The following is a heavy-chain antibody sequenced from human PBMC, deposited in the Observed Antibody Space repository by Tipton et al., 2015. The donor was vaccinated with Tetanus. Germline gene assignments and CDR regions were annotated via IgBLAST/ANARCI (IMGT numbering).Heavy chain of an antibody. V-gene: IGHV3-48*02. CDR2: LSYSSTSI. CDR3: ARRGEARANWFDS. J-gene: IGHJ5*01. Sequence: AVSGFNIRDFGMNWVRQAPGKGLEWVSYLSYSSTSIYYADSVKGRFGVSRDNAKNSLYLQMNTLRNDDTAVYYCARRGEARANWFDSWGQGTLVTVSS. CDR1: GFNIRDFG.